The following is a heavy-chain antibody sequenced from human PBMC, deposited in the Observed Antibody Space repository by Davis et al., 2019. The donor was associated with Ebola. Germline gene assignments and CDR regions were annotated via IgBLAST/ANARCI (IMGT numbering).Heavy chain of an antibody. D-gene: IGHD6-13*01. CDR2: ISGSGGST. J-gene: IGHJ4*02. CDR1: GFTFSNYA. CDR3: ARVGVEQQLFRHLDN. Sequence: PGGSLRLSCAASGFTFSNYAMSWVRQAPGKGLEWVSTISGSGGSTYYADSVKGRFTISRDNSKNTLDLQMNSLRAEDTAVYYCARVGVEQQLFRHLDNWGQGTLVTVSS. V-gene: IGHV3-23*01.